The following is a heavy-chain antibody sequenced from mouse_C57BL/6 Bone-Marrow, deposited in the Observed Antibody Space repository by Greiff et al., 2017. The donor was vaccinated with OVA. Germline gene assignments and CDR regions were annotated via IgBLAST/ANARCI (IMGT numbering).Heavy chain of an antibody. V-gene: IGHV1-64*01. Sequence: VQLQQPGAELVKPGASVKLSCKASGYTFTSYWMHWVKQRPGQGLEWIGMIHPNSGSTNYNEKFKSKATLTVDNSTSTAYMQISSLTSEDSAVYFCARDGSSRDYWGEGTTLTVSS. CDR2: IHPNSGST. D-gene: IGHD1-1*01. CDR1: GYTFTSYW. J-gene: IGHJ2*01. CDR3: ARDGSSRDY.